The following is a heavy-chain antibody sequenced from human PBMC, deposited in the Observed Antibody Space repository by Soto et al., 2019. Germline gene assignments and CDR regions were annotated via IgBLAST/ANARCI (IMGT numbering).Heavy chain of an antibody. CDR3: ARDHLRRFFDY. CDR2: IYYSGST. Sequence: SETLSLTCTVSGGSISSGGYYWSWIRQHPGKGLEWIGYIYYSGSTYYNPSLKSRVTISVDTSKNQFSLKLSSVTAADTAVYYCARDHLRRFFDYWGQGTLVTVSS. CDR1: GGSISSGGYY. V-gene: IGHV4-31*03. J-gene: IGHJ4*02.